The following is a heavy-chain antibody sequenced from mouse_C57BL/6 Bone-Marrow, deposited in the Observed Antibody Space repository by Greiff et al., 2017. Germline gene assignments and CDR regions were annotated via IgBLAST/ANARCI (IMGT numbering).Heavy chain of an antibody. V-gene: IGHV5-6*01. CDR1: GFTFSSYG. Sequence: EVLLVESGGDLVKPGGSLTLSCAASGFTFSSYGLSWVRQTPDKRLEWVATISSGGSYTYYPDSVKGRFTISRDNAKNTLYLQMSSLKSEDTAMYYCARHHAGFAYWGQGTLVNVSA. CDR2: ISSGGSYT. J-gene: IGHJ3*01. CDR3: ARHHAGFAY.